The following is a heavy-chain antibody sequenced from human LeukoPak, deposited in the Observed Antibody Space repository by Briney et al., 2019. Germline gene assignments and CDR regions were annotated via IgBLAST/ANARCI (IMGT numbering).Heavy chain of an antibody. CDR2: INPNSGGT. CDR3: ARGALQTRGWFDP. CDR1: GYTFTGYY. Sequence: GASVKVSCKASGYTFTGYYMHWVRQAPGQGLEWMGWINPNSGGTNYAQKFQGRVTMTRDTSISTAYMELSRLRSDDTAMYYCARGALQTRGWFDPWGQGTLVTVSS. V-gene: IGHV1-2*02. D-gene: IGHD4-11*01. J-gene: IGHJ5*02.